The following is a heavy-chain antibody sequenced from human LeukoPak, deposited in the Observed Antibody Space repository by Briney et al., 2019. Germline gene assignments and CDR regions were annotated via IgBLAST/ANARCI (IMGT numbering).Heavy chain of an antibody. CDR1: GGSISSSNFY. CDR2: IYYSGST. J-gene: IGHJ4*02. Sequence: SSETLSLTCTVSGGSISSSNFYWGWIRQPPGKGLEWIGSIYYSGSTYYNPSLKSRVTISVDTSKNQSSLKLSSVTAADTAVYYCARATYYYDSSGGLDSWGQGTLVTVSS. CDR3: ARATYYYDSSGGLDS. D-gene: IGHD3-22*01. V-gene: IGHV4-39*07.